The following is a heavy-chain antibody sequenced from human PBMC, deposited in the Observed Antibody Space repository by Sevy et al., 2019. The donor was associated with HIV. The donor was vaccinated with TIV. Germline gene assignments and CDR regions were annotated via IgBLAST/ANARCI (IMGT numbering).Heavy chain of an antibody. V-gene: IGHV3-30*18. Sequence: GGSLRLSCSAFGFNFQTFGMHWVRQAPGKGPEWLAVISSDGINHNYAASVKGRFTIYSDNSKSLLFLQMNSLTPNDTAVYFCTKESLRGTYIRGDFDHWGQGTLVTVSS. CDR1: GFNFQTFG. CDR3: TKESLRGTYIRGDFDH. J-gene: IGHJ4*02. D-gene: IGHD3-10*02. CDR2: ISSDGINH.